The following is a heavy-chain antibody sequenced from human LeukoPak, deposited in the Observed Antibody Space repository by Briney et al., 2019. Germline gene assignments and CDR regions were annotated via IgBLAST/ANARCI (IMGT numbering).Heavy chain of an antibody. CDR2: IIPIFGTA. D-gene: IGHD2-2*01. CDR1: GYTFTSYA. Sequence: SVKVSCKASGYTFTSYAISWVRQAPGQGLEWMGGIIPIFGTANYAQKFQGRVTITADESTSTAYMELSSLRSEDTAVYYCARGPYQLPEAGKYYYYGMDVWGQGTTVTVSS. V-gene: IGHV1-69*13. J-gene: IGHJ6*02. CDR3: ARGPYQLPEAGKYYYYGMDV.